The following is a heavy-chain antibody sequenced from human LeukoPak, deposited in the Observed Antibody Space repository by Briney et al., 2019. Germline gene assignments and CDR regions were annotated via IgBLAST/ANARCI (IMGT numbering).Heavy chain of an antibody. CDR3: ARVKYVSGSYYQDY. D-gene: IGHD3-10*01. CDR1: GFTFSAYY. CDR2: IRLSSSYT. J-gene: IGHJ4*02. V-gene: IGHV3-11*05. Sequence: PGGTLRLPCAASGFTFSAYYISGSPQPPGKGLEWVSYIRLSSSYTNYADSVKGRFTISRDNAKNSLYLQMNSLRAEDTAVYYCARVKYVSGSYYQDYWGQGTLVTVSS.